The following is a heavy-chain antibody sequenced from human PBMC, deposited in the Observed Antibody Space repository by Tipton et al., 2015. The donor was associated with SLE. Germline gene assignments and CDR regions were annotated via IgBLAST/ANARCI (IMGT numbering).Heavy chain of an antibody. Sequence: TLSLTCTVSGGSISSYYWSWIRQPPGKGLEWIGYIYYSGYINYNPSLKSRVTISVDTSKNQFSLNLSSVTAADTAVYYCARVQIPSSRNWFDPWGQGTLVTVSS. CDR3: ARVQIPSSRNWFDP. CDR2: IYYSGYI. J-gene: IGHJ5*02. V-gene: IGHV4-59*12. CDR1: GGSISSYY. D-gene: IGHD6-13*01.